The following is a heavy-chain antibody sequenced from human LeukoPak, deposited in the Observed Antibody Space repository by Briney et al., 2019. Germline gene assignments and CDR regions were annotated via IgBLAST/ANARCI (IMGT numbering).Heavy chain of an antibody. CDR1: GGSFSGYY. V-gene: IGHV4-34*01. D-gene: IGHD5-12*01. CDR3: ARGKRMVATIDGWFDP. CDR2: INHSGST. Sequence: PSETLSLTCAVYGGSFSGYYWSWIRQPPGKGLEWIGEINHSGSTNYNPSLTRRVTISVDTSKDQFSLKLSSVTAADTAVYYCARGKRMVATIDGWFDPWGQGTLVTVSS. J-gene: IGHJ5*02.